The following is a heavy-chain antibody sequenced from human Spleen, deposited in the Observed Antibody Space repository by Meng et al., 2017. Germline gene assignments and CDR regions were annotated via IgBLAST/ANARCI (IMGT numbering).Heavy chain of an antibody. V-gene: IGHV3-7*01. D-gene: IGHD3-3*01. CDR3: ASLESSVFGDFDY. Sequence: GESLKISCAVSGFSFSGYWMSWVREAPGKGLEWVANINEDASERYYVDSVRGRFTISRDNAKKTLYLQMNGLRAEDTAVYYCASLESSVFGDFDYWGQGTLVTVSS. CDR2: INEDASER. J-gene: IGHJ4*02. CDR1: GFSFSGYW.